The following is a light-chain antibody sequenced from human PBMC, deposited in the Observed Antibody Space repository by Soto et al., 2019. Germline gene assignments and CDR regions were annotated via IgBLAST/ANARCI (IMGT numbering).Light chain of an antibody. V-gene: IGKV3-15*01. CDR2: DAS. Sequence: EIVMTQSPVTLSVSPGERTTLSCRASQSVSSNLAWYQQRPGQAPRLLIYDASTRATGIPSRFSGSGSGTEFTLTISSLQSEDFAVYYCQQYGSSQYTFGQGTKLEIK. CDR3: QQYGSSQYT. CDR1: QSVSSN. J-gene: IGKJ2*01.